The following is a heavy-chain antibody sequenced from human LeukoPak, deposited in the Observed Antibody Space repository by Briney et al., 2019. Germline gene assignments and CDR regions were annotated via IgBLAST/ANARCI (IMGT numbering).Heavy chain of an antibody. CDR3: AREHYFYYMDV. CDR2: INQGGTEK. V-gene: IGHV3-7*01. J-gene: IGHJ6*03. Sequence: GGSLRLSCAASGFTFSSYEMNWVRQAPGKGLEWVANINQGGTEKYYVDSVKGRFTISRDNAENSLYLQMNSLRAEDTAVYYCAREHYFYYMDVWGKGTTVTVSS. CDR1: GFTFSSYE.